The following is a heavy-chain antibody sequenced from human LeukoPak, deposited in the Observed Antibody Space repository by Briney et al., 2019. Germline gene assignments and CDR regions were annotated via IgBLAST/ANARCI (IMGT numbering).Heavy chain of an antibody. J-gene: IGHJ3*02. Sequence: ASVKVSGKVSGYTLTELSMHWVRQAPGKGLEWMGGFDPEDGETIYAQKFQGRVTMTEDTSTDTAYMELSSLRSEDTAVYYCATTPSTYGAFDIWGQGTMVTVSS. V-gene: IGHV1-24*01. CDR3: ATTPSTYGAFDI. CDR1: GYTLTELS. D-gene: IGHD2-2*01. CDR2: FDPEDGET.